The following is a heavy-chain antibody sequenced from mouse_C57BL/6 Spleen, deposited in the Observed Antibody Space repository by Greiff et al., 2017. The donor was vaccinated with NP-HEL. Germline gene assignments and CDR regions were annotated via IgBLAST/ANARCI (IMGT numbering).Heavy chain of an antibody. CDR1: GYTFTDYN. CDR3: ARWGGSSPFAY. J-gene: IGHJ3*01. CDR2: INPNNGGT. V-gene: IGHV1-18*01. Sequence: EVQRVESGPELVKPGASVKIPCKASGYTFTDYNMDWVKQSHGKSLEWIGDINPNNGGTIYNQKFKGKATLTVDKSSSTAYMELRSLTSEDTAVYYCARWGGSSPFAYWGQGTLVTVSA. D-gene: IGHD1-1*01.